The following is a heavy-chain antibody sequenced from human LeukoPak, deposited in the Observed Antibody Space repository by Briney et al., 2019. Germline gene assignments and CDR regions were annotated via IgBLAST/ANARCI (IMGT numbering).Heavy chain of an antibody. D-gene: IGHD2-2*02. J-gene: IGHJ4*02. CDR3: AKVLNPLLRYYFDY. V-gene: IGHV3-23*01. CDR1: GFTFSSYA. Sequence: SGGSLRLSCAASGFTFSSYAMSWVRQAPGKGLEWVSAISGSGGSTYYADSVKGRFTISRDNSKNTLYLQMNSLRAEDTAVYYCAKVLNPLLRYYFDYWGQGTLVTVSS. CDR2: ISGSGGST.